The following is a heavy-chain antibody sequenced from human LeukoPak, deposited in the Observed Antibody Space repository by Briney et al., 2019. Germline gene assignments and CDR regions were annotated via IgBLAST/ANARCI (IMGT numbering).Heavy chain of an antibody. CDR1: GFTLSIYS. CDR2: IISSGSYI. V-gene: IGHV3-21*01. Sequence: GGSLRLSCAASGFTLSIYSMDWVRPAPGKGLEWVSSIISSGSYIYYADSVKGRFTISGDNAKNSLYLQMSSLTAEDTAVYYCARESFAARWDWGQGTLVTVSS. CDR3: ARESFAARWD. J-gene: IGHJ4*02. D-gene: IGHD6-6*01.